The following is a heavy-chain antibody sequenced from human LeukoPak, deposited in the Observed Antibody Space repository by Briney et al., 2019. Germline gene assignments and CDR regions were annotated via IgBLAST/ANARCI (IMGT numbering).Heavy chain of an antibody. Sequence: GGSLRLSCAASGFTSSSYNMNWVRQAPGKGLEWVSYISSSSSTIYYADSVKGRFTISRDNAKNSLYLQMNSLRAEDTAVYYCAREDFDWSKGSGMDVWGQGTTVTVSS. V-gene: IGHV3-48*04. CDR2: ISSSSSTI. CDR1: GFTSSSYN. CDR3: AREDFDWSKGSGMDV. J-gene: IGHJ6*02. D-gene: IGHD3-9*01.